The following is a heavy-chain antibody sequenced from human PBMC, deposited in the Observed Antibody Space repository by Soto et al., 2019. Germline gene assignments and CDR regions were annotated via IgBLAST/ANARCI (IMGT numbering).Heavy chain of an antibody. V-gene: IGHV3-73*02. J-gene: IGHJ4*02. D-gene: IGHD1-26*01. CDR2: IRSKANSYLI. Sequence: EVQLVESGGGLVQPGGSLRLSCAASGFKFSDSAMHWVRQASGKGLEWIARIRSKANSYLIAYDESVRGRSIISRDDSKNTAYLQMNDLKTEDTATYYCARGGAMGLNDYWGQGTLVTVS. CDR1: GFKFSDSA. CDR3: ARGGAMGLNDY.